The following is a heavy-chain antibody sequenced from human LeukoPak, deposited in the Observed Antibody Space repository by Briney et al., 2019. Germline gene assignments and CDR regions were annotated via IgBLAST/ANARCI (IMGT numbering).Heavy chain of an antibody. D-gene: IGHD6-6*01. CDR1: EGTFSSYA. V-gene: IGHV1-69*05. CDR2: IIPIFGTA. J-gene: IGHJ4*02. Sequence: SVKVSCKASEGTFSSYAISWVRQAPGQGLEWMGGIIPIFGTANYAQKFQGRVTITTDESTSTAYMELSSLRSEDTAVYYCARVGYSSSSENGNYFDYWGQGTLVTVSS. CDR3: ARVGYSSSSENGNYFDY.